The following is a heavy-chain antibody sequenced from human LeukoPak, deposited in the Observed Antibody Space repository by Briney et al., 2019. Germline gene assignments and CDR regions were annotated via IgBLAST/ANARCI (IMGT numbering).Heavy chain of an antibody. CDR3: AALSGSHWNFDY. V-gene: IGHV4-59*03. D-gene: IGHD1-26*01. J-gene: IGHJ4*02. CDR2: LDYSGTP. Sequence: SETLSLTCTVSRGSISSYCWSWVRQPPGKRLEWIGHLDYSGTPNYSPSLRSRVTISVDTTENQVSLKLSSVTAADTAVYYCAALSGSHWNFDYWGQGRLVTVSS. CDR1: RGSISSYC.